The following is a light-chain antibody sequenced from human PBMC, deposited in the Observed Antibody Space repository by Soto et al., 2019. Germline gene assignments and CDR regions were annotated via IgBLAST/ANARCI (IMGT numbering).Light chain of an antibody. Sequence: DIQMTQSPSTLSASVGERVTITCRASQSISSCLAWYQQKPGKAPKLLIYKASIVDSGVPPRFSGSGSGTEFTLTISSLQPDDFAPYYCQQFNNYPSTFGQGTRVEIK. CDR1: QSISSC. V-gene: IGKV1-5*03. CDR3: QQFNNYPST. CDR2: KAS. J-gene: IGKJ1*01.